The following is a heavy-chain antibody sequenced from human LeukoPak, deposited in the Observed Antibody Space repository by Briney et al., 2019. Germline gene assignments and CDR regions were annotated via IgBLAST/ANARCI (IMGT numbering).Heavy chain of an antibody. CDR2: INVGNGNT. J-gene: IGHJ4*02. CDR1: GCTFTSYA. Sequence: ASVKVSCKASGCTFTSYAMHWVRQAPGQRLEWMGWINVGNGNTKYSQKFQGRVTITRDTSASTAYMELSSLRSEDTAVYYCAREGKITGDYWGQGTLVTVSS. CDR3: AREGKITGDY. D-gene: IGHD2-8*02. V-gene: IGHV1-3*01.